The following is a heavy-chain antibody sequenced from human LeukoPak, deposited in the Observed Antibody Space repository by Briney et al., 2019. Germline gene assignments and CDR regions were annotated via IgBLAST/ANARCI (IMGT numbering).Heavy chain of an antibody. CDR3: AREVVARRRTFDI. J-gene: IGHJ3*02. D-gene: IGHD5-12*01. CDR1: GFTFRSHS. V-gene: IGHV3-30*04. Sequence: GGSLRLSCAASGFTFRSHSMHWVRQTPGKGLEWVAVISFDGSINYYADSVKGRFTISRDNSKNTLFLQMNSLRPEDTAVYYCAREVVARRRTFDIWGRGTMVTVSS. CDR2: ISFDGSIN.